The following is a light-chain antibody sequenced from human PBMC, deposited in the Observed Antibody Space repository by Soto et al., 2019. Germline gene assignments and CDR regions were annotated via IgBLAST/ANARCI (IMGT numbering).Light chain of an antibody. CDR2: GAS. J-gene: IGKJ1*01. CDR1: QSVSSSY. V-gene: IGKV3-15*01. CDR3: QQYNNWPQT. Sequence: EIVLTQSPATLSLSPGGRATLSCSASQSVSSSYLAWYQQKPGQAPRLLIYGASTRATGIPARFSGSGSGTEFTLTISSLQSEDFAAYYCQQYNNWPQTFGQGTKVDIK.